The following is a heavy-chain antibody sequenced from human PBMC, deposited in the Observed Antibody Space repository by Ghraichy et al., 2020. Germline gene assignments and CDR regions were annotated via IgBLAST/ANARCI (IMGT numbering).Heavy chain of an antibody. CDR1: GFSLSTSVLV. Sequence: SGPTLVKPTQTLTLTCTFSGFSLSTSVLVVGWIRQPPGKALDCLALIYWDDDKLYNPSLKSRLTITKYTSKNQLVFTITNMDPVDTATYYCAHRRDQYYDCWSGYSSLMDVWGQGTTVTVSS. D-gene: IGHD3-3*01. J-gene: IGHJ6*02. V-gene: IGHV2-5*02. CDR2: IYWDDDK. CDR3: AHRRDQYYDCWSGYSSLMDV.